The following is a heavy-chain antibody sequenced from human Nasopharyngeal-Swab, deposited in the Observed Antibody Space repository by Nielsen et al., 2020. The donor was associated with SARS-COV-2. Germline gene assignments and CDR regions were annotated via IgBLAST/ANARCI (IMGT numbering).Heavy chain of an antibody. Sequence: SVNVSCKASGGTFSSYAISWVRQAPGQGLEWMGGIIPIFGTANYAQKFQGRVTITADESTSTAYMELSSLRSEDTAVYYCARNPGYYDFWSGYPNWFDPWGQGTLVTVSS. J-gene: IGHJ5*02. CDR1: GGTFSSYA. CDR2: IIPIFGTA. CDR3: ARNPGYYDFWSGYPNWFDP. D-gene: IGHD3-3*01. V-gene: IGHV1-69*13.